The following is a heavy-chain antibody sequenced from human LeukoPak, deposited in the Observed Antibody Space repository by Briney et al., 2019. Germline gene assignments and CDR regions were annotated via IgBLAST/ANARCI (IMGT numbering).Heavy chain of an antibody. CDR3: AKELGIEDNWNDAYYYYGMDV. Sequence: GGSLGLSCAASGFTFSSYGMHWVRQAPGKGLEWVAVISYDGSNKYYADSVKGRFTISRDNSKNTLYLQMNSLRAEDAAVYYCAKELGIEDNWNDAYYYYGMDVWGKGTTVTVSS. V-gene: IGHV3-30*18. D-gene: IGHD1-20*01. CDR2: ISYDGSNK. CDR1: GFTFSSYG. J-gene: IGHJ6*04.